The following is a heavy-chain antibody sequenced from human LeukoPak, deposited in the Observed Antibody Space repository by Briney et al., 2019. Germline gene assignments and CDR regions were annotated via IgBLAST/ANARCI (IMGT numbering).Heavy chain of an antibody. V-gene: IGHV1-24*01. Sequence: ASVKVSCKVSGYTLTELSMHWVRQAPGKGLEWMGGFDPEDGETIYAQKFQGRATMTEDTSTDTAYMELSSLRSEDTAVYYCASYYYGSGSYNFDYRGQGTLVTVSS. CDR1: GYTLTELS. CDR3: ASYYYGSGSYNFDY. D-gene: IGHD3-10*01. CDR2: FDPEDGET. J-gene: IGHJ4*02.